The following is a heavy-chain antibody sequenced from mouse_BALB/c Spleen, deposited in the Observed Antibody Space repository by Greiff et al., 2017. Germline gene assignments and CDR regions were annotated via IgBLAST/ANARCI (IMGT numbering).Heavy chain of an antibody. CDR1: GFTFSSYA. D-gene: IGHD3-2*02. Sequence: EVQLVESGGGLVKPGGSLKLSCAASGFTFSSYAMSWVRQTPEKRLEWVASISSGGSTYYPDSVKGRFTISRDNARNILYLQMSSLRSEDTAMYYCAREATKGLDYWGQGTTLTVSS. J-gene: IGHJ2*01. V-gene: IGHV5-6-5*01. CDR3: AREATKGLDY. CDR2: ISSGGST.